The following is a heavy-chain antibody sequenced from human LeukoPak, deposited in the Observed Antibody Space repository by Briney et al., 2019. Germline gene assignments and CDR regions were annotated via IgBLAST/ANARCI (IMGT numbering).Heavy chain of an antibody. Sequence: GRSLRLSCEASGFTFYDYGMHWVRQAPGKGLEWVASINHNGNVNYYVDSVKGRFTISRDNAKNSLYLQISNLRAEDTAVYFCARGGGLDIWGQGATVTVSS. J-gene: IGHJ6*02. D-gene: IGHD3-16*01. CDR2: INHNGNVN. CDR1: GFTFYDYG. V-gene: IGHV3-7*03. CDR3: ARGGGLDI.